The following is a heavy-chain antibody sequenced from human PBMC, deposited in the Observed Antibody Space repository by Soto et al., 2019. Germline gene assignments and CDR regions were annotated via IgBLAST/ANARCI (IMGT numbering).Heavy chain of an antibody. CDR1: GYTFTGYY. CDR2: INPNNGDT. CDR3: ARVHTYYYYSGSFDF. D-gene: IGHD2-15*01. Sequence: GASVKVSCKASGYTFTGYYLHWLRQAPGQGIEWMGWINPNNGDTNYAQNFQGRVTMTRDTSISTAYMELSGLRSDDTAVYYCARVHTYYYYSGSFDFWGQGTLVTVSS. J-gene: IGHJ4*02. V-gene: IGHV1-2*02.